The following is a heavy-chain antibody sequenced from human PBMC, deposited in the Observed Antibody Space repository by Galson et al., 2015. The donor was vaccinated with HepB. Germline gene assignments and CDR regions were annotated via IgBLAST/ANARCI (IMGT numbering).Heavy chain of an antibody. CDR1: GGTFSSYA. J-gene: IGHJ2*01. CDR2: IIPIFGTA. D-gene: IGHD4-17*01. V-gene: IGHV1-69*06. CDR3: ASRRQTVTSDWYFDL. Sequence: SVKVSCKASGGTFSSYAISWVRQAPGQGLEWMGGIIPIFGTANYAQKFQGRVTITADKSTSTAYMELSSLRSEDTAVYYCASRRQTVTSDWYFDLWGRGTLVTVSS.